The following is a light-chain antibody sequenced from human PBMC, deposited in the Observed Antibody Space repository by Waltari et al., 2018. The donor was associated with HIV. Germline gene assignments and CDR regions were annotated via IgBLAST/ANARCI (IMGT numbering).Light chain of an antibody. CDR3: QQYFTTHWT. CDR2: WAS. Sequence: DIVMTQSPDSLPVSLGERATITCKSSQSVLYTSNNKNYLAWYQQKPGQPPKKLIYWASTRESGVPDRFSGSGSGTDFTLTISSLQAEDVAVYYCQQYFTTHWTFGQGTKVEIK. V-gene: IGKV4-1*01. J-gene: IGKJ1*01. CDR1: QSVLYTSNNKNY.